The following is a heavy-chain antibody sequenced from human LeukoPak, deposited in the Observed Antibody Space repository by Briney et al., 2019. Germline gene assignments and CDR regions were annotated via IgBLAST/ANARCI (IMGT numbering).Heavy chain of an antibody. J-gene: IGHJ6*03. Sequence: GGSLRLSCTASGFTLSSYEMSWIRQAPGKGLEWVSSIDYSGGSTHYADSVMGRFTISRDNSKNTLYLQLNSLSADDTAVYYCARHPYDYGDHYYFYYYMDVWGKGTTVTVSS. CDR3: ARHPYDYGDHYYFYYYMDV. D-gene: IGHD4-17*01. CDR1: GFTLSSYE. CDR2: IDYSGGST. V-gene: IGHV3-23*01.